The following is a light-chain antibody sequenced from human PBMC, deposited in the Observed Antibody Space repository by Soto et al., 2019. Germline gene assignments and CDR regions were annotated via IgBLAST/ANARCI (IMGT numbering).Light chain of an antibody. V-gene: IGKV3-11*01. CDR2: DVS. J-gene: IGKJ4*01. Sequence: EIVLTQSPATLSLSPGERATLSCRASQSISSHLAWYQQKPGQAPRLLMYDVSNSATDIPARFSGSGSGTDFTLTISSLEAEDFAVYYCQQRPNWPLTFGGGTKVEIK. CDR3: QQRPNWPLT. CDR1: QSISSH.